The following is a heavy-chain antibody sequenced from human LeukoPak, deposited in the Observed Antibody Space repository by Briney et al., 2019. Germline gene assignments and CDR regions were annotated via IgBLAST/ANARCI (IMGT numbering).Heavy chain of an antibody. CDR1: GFTFSSYA. CDR2: ISYDGSNK. V-gene: IGHV3-30*04. D-gene: IGHD1-26*01. J-gene: IGHJ4*02. CDR3: ARGVGHHFDY. Sequence: GGSLRLSCAASGFTFSSYAMSWVRQAPGKGLEWVAVISYDGSNKYYADSVKGRFTISRDNSKNTLYLQMNSLRAEDTAVYYCARGVGHHFDYWGQGTLVTVSS.